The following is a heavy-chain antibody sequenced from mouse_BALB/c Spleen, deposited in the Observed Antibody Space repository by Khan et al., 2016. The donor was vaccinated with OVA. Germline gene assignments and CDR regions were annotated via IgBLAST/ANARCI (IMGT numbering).Heavy chain of an antibody. CDR2: ISYSGST. CDR3: ARRGNYAGRFAY. CDR1: GYSITSDYA. Sequence: EVQLQESGPGLVKPSQSLSLTCTVTGYSITSDYAWNWIRQFPGNKLEWMGYISYSGSTSYNPSLKSRISITRDTSKNQFFLQLNSVTTEDTATYYCARRGNYAGRFAYWCQGTLVTVSA. D-gene: IGHD2-1*01. J-gene: IGHJ3*01. V-gene: IGHV3-2*02.